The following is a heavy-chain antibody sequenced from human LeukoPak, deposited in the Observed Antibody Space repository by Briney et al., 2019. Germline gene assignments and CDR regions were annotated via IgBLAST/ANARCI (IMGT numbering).Heavy chain of an antibody. CDR3: ARRATIFDY. V-gene: IGHV4-59*12. Sequence: SETLSLTCTVSGGSISSYFWSWIRQPPGKGLEWIGYIYYSGSTNYNPSLKSRVTISVDTSKNQFSLKLSSVTAADTAVYYCARRATIFDYWGQGTLVTVSS. J-gene: IGHJ4*02. D-gene: IGHD3-3*01. CDR2: IYYSGST. CDR1: GGSISSYF.